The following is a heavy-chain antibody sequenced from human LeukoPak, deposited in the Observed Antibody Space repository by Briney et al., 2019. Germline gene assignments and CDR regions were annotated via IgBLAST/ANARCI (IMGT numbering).Heavy chain of an antibody. CDR3: ARVGEGGEYFRH. V-gene: IGHV3-33*08. D-gene: IGHD3-16*01. J-gene: IGHJ1*01. CDR1: GFTFSNYG. CDR2: IWYDGSNK. Sequence: PGGSLRLSCAASGFTFSNYGIHWVRQAPGKGLEWVAVIWYDGSNKYYADSVKGRFTVSRDNSKNTVSLQMNSLRAEDTAVYYCARVGEGGEYFRHWGQGTLVTVSS.